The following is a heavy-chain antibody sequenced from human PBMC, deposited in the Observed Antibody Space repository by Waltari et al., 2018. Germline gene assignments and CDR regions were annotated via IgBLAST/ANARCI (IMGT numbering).Heavy chain of an antibody. CDR2: INHSGST. V-gene: IGHV4-34*02. J-gene: IGHJ4*02. CDR1: GGSCSGYY. Sequence: QVQLQQWGAGLLKPSETLSLTCAVYGGSCSGYYWSWIRPPPGKGLEWIGEINHSGSTNYNPSLKSRVTISVDTSKNQFSLKVNSVTAADTAVYYCARGYCSGDSCSVYFDYWGQGTLVTVSS. D-gene: IGHD2-15*01. CDR3: ARGYCSGDSCSVYFDY.